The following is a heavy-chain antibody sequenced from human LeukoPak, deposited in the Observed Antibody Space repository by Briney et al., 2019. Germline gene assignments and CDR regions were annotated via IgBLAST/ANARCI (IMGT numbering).Heavy chain of an antibody. J-gene: IGHJ4*02. CDR3: AKDLNYGFDS. CDR2: INPDGNRK. D-gene: IGHD3-10*01. V-gene: IGHV3-7*03. CDR1: GLTFSSSW. Sequence: GGSLRLSCAVSGLTFSSSWMDWVRQAPGKGLEWVASINPDGNRKYSADSVKGRFTISRDNAMNSLCLQMNSLKAEDTAVYYCAKDLNYGFDSWGQGTLVTVSS.